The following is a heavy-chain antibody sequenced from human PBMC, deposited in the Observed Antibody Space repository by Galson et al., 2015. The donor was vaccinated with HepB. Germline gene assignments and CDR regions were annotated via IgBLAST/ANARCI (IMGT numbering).Heavy chain of an antibody. D-gene: IGHD6-19*01. Sequence: SLRLSCAASGFTFGNYPMTWVRQAPGKGLEWVSTVNYNGGSTYYADSVKGRFTISRDNSRDTLYLQMNSLRAADTAVYYCAREGTVSGWSIDAFDVWGQGSPVTVSS. J-gene: IGHJ3*01. V-gene: IGHV3-23*01. CDR3: AREGTVSGWSIDAFDV. CDR2: VNYNGGST. CDR1: GFTFGNYP.